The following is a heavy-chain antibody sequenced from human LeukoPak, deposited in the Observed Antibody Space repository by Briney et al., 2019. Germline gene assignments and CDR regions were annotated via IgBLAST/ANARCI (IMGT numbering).Heavy chain of an antibody. CDR3: ARTLPPLLGAFDI. D-gene: IGHD3-10*01. Sequence: SETLSLTCTVSGYSISSGYYWGWIRQPPGKGLEWIGSIYHSGSTYYNPSLKSRVTMSVDTSKNQFSLKLTSLTAADTAVYYCARTLPPLLGAFDIWGQGTMVTVSS. CDR1: GYSISSGYY. V-gene: IGHV4-38-2*02. CDR2: IYHSGST. J-gene: IGHJ3*02.